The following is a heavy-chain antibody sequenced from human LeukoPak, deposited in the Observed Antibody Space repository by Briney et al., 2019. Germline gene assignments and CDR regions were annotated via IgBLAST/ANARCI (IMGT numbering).Heavy chain of an antibody. V-gene: IGHV1-18*01. Sequence: VASVKVSCKASGYTFTSYGISWVRQAPGQGREWMGWISAYNGNTNYAQKLQGRVTMTTDTSTSTAYMELRSLRSGDTAVYYCARQGYAGYFDYWGQGTLVTVSS. D-gene: IGHD3-16*01. J-gene: IGHJ4*02. CDR1: GYTFTSYG. CDR3: ARQGYAGYFDY. CDR2: ISAYNGNT.